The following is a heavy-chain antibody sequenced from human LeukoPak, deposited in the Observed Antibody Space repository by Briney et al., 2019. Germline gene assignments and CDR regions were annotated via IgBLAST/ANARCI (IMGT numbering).Heavy chain of an antibody. CDR3: ARERFDWLSPIDY. V-gene: IGHV4-39*01. J-gene: IGHJ4*02. Sequence: PSETLSLTCIVSGGSITSSSYYWGFIRQPPGKGLEWIGNIYYTGSTYYNPSLMSRVTISVDTSKNQFSLKLSSVTAADTAVYYCARERFDWLSPIDYWGQGTLVTVSS. D-gene: IGHD3-9*01. CDR2: IYYTGST. CDR1: GGSITSSSYY.